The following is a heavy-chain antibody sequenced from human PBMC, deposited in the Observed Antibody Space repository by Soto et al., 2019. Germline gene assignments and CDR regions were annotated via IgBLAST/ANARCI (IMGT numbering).Heavy chain of an antibody. V-gene: IGHV1-18*01. Sequence: QVQLVQSGAEVKKPGASVKVSCKASGYTFTSYGISWVRQAPGQGLEWMGWISAYNGNTNYAKKLQGRVTMTTDPSTSTAYMELRSLRPDDTAVYYCARDTIVVVPAAMPAGEDYWGQGTLVTVSS. CDR1: GYTFTSYG. CDR2: ISAYNGNT. J-gene: IGHJ4*02. CDR3: ARDTIVVVPAAMPAGEDY. D-gene: IGHD2-2*01.